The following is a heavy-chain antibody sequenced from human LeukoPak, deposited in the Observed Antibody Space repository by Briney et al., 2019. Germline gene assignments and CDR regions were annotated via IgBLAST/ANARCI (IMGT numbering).Heavy chain of an antibody. CDR3: ARDLSGWYYYYYYMDV. V-gene: IGHV3-11*01. D-gene: IGHD6-19*01. Sequence: GGSLRLSRAASGFTFSDYYMSWIRQAPGKGLEWVSYISSSGSTIYYADSVKGRFTISRDNAKNSLYLQMNSLRAEDTAVYYCARDLSGWYYYYYYMDVWGKGTTVTISS. J-gene: IGHJ6*03. CDR2: ISSSGSTI. CDR1: GFTFSDYY.